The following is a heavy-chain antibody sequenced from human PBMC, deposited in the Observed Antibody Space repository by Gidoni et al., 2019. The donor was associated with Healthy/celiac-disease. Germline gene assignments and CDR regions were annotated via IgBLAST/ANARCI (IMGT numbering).Heavy chain of an antibody. J-gene: IGHJ5*02. D-gene: IGHD2-21*02. V-gene: IGHV4-4*02. Sequence: QVQLQESGSGLVKPSRTLSLTCAVPGCSISSSNWWSWVRQPPGKGLEWIGEIYHSGSTNYNPSLKSRVTISVDKSKNQFSLKLSSVTAADTAVYYCARGSYCGGDCYSLPFDPWGQGSLVTVSS. CDR3: ARGSYCGGDCYSLPFDP. CDR1: GCSISSSNW. CDR2: IYHSGST.